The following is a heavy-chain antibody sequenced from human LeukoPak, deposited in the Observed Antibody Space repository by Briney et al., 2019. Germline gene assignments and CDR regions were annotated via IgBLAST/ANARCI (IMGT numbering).Heavy chain of an antibody. V-gene: IGHV1-2*02. CDR1: GYTFTAHY. Sequence: ASVKVACKASGYTFTAHYIHWVRQAPGQGLEWRGWINPDSGGTNYAQKFQGRVTMTRDTSISTAYMELGRQRSDDPAVYYCAPLEPGYSSSWLYYWRQGTLVSVFS. CDR3: APLEPGYSSSWLYY. D-gene: IGHD6-13*01. J-gene: IGHJ4*02. CDR2: INPDSGGT.